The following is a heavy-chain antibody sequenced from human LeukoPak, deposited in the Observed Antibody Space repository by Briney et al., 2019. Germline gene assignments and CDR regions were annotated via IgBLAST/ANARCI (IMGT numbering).Heavy chain of an antibody. D-gene: IGHD5-18*01. J-gene: IGHJ5*02. Sequence: GGSLRLSCAASGFSFSSCAMSWVRWAPGKGPQWVSGVSDDSRYYADSLKGRFTISIDNSANTVYLQMNNLADEDTAVYYCVKEGEGHSYAPKTGPPTWGQGTLVTVSS. V-gene: IGHV3-23*01. CDR2: VSDDSR. CDR1: GFSFSSCA. CDR3: VKEGEGHSYAPKTGPPT.